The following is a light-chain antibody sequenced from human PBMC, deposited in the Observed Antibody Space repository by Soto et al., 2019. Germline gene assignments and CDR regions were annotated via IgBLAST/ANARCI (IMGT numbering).Light chain of an antibody. CDR2: DAS. Sequence: DIQMTQSPSTVSASMWDRVTITCRASLDIVQWLDWYQQKPGKAPKLLIYDASTLESGVPSSFSGSKSGPEFTLTISKLQSDDFATYCCHQYNXLFTYGPGTKVXI. J-gene: IGKJ3*01. CDR3: HQYNXLFT. CDR1: LDIVQW. V-gene: IGKV1-5*01.